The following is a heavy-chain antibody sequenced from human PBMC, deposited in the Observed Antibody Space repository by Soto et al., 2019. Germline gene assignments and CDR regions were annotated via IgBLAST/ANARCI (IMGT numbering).Heavy chain of an antibody. CDR1: GGSISSDY. CDR3: ARRRCSSTSCYYGFGYYYMDV. J-gene: IGHJ6*03. CDR2: IYYSGST. Sequence: SETLSLTCTVSGGSISSDYWSWIRQPPGKGLEWIGYIYYSGSTNYNPSLKSRVTISVDTSKNQFSLKLSSVTAADTAVYYCARRRCSSTSCYYGFGYYYMDVWGKGTTVTVSS. V-gene: IGHV4-59*08. D-gene: IGHD2-2*01.